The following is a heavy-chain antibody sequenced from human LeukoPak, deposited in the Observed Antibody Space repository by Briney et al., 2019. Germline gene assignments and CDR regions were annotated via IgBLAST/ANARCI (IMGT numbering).Heavy chain of an antibody. V-gene: IGHV3-30*03. CDR3: ARDTDSRNWNGLFDH. CDR2: ISYDGSNK. D-gene: IGHD6-13*01. Sequence: GGSLRLSCAASGFTFSDYDMHWVRQAPGKGLEWVAVISYDGSNKYYADSVKGRFTISRDNARNSLFLQMSSLRAEDTAVYYCARDTDSRNWNGLFDHWGQGTLVTVSS. CDR1: GFTFSDYD. J-gene: IGHJ4*02.